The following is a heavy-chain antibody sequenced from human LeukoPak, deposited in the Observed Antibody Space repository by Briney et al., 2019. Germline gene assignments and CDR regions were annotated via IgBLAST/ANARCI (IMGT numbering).Heavy chain of an antibody. V-gene: IGHV4-30-4*08. J-gene: IGHJ6*03. D-gene: IGHD3-3*01. CDR1: GGSISSGDYY. CDR3: ARGRPDDFWSGYSNYYMDV. CDR2: IYYSGST. Sequence: SETLSLTCTVSGGSISSGDYYWSWIRQPPGKGLEWIGYIYYSGSTYYNPSLKSRVTISVNTSKHQFSLKLSSVTAADTAVYYCARGRPDDFWSGYSNYYMDVWGKGTTVTVSS.